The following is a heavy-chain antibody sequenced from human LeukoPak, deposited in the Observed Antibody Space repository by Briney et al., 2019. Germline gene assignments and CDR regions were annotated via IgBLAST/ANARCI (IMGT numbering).Heavy chain of an antibody. J-gene: IGHJ4*02. V-gene: IGHV3-74*01. D-gene: IGHD6-13*01. CDR1: GFTFSSYW. CDR2: INNDGSGT. CDR3: ARGRRSWPLYFDY. Sequence: PGGSLRLSCAASGFTFSSYWMHWVRQAPGKGPVWVSRINNDGSGTTYADSVKGRFTISRDDAKNTLYLQMNSLRAEDTAVYYCARGRRSWPLYFDYWGQGALVTVSS.